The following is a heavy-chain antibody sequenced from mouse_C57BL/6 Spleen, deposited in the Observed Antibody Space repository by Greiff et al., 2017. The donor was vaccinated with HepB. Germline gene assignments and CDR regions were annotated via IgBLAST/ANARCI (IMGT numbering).Heavy chain of an antibody. CDR1: GYAFSSSW. CDR3: AREVDSNYGYFDV. J-gene: IGHJ1*03. Sequence: QVQLQQSGPELVKPGASVKISCKASGYAFSSSWMNWVKQRPGKGLEWIGRIYPGDGDTNYNGKFKGKATLTADKSSSTAYMQLSSLTSEDSAVYFCAREVDSNYGYFDVWGTGTTVTVSS. CDR2: IYPGDGDT. V-gene: IGHV1-82*01. D-gene: IGHD2-5*01.